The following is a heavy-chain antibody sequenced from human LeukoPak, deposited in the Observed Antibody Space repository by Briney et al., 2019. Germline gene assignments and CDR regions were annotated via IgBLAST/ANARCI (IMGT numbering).Heavy chain of an antibody. J-gene: IGHJ4*02. CDR2: ISYDGSNK. V-gene: IGHV3-30*18. CDR3: AKDVGSDY. Sequence: GGSLRLSCAASGFTFSSYGMHWVRQAPGKGLEWVAVISYDGSNKYYADSVKGRFTISRDNSKNTLYLQMNSLRAEDTAVYYCAKDVGSDYWGQGTLVTVSS. CDR1: GFTFSSYG. D-gene: IGHD1-26*01.